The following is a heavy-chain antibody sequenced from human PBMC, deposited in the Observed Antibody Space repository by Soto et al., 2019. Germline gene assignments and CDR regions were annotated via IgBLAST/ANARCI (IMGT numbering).Heavy chain of an antibody. V-gene: IGHV1-18*01. CDR1: GYTFTTYG. D-gene: IGHD1-1*01. CDR3: ARVWVGTTFAFYYGMDV. J-gene: IGHJ6*02. CDR2: ISAYNGNT. Sequence: ASVKVSCKASGYTFTTYGINWVRQAPGQGLEWMGWISAYNGNTNYAQKLQGRVTMTTDTSTSTAYMELRSLRSDDTAVYYCARVWVGTTFAFYYGMDVWGQGTTVTVSS.